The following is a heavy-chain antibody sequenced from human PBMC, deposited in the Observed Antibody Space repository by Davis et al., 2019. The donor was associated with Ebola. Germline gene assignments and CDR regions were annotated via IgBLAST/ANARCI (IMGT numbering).Heavy chain of an antibody. J-gene: IGHJ4*02. D-gene: IGHD6-6*01. CDR3: ARGSSSSGFDY. V-gene: IGHV3-7*01. CDR1: GFTFSDHY. Sequence: GESLKISCAAYGFTFSDHYMSWVRQAPGKGLEWVANIEQDGSEKYYVDSLKGRFTISRDNAKNSVSLQMNSLRAEDTAVYYCARGSSSSGFDYWGQGTLVTVSS. CDR2: IEQDGSEK.